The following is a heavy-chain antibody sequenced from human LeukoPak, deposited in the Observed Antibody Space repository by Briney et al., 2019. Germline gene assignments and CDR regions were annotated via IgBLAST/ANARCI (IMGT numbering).Heavy chain of an antibody. CDR3: ARESIVGAKGAFDI. J-gene: IGHJ3*02. CDR1: GGSISTYS. CDR2: IHYSGST. V-gene: IGHV4-59*01. D-gene: IGHD1-26*01. Sequence: SQTLSLTSTVSGGSISTYSWSWIRQPPGKGLECIGYIHYSGSTYYNPSLKSRVTISVDTSKNKFSLKLSSVTAADTAVYYCARESIVGAKGAFDIWGQGTMVTVSS.